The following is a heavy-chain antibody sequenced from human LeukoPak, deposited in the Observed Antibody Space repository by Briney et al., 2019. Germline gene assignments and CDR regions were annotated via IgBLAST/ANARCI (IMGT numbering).Heavy chain of an antibody. CDR2: IGSIGGSS. Sequence: GGSLRLSCAASGFTFSNYAMHWVRQAPGKGLEFVSAIGSIGGSSYYAKSVKGRFSISRDNSRNTVFLQMGSLRAEDMAVYYCARERSVYHYGGFLKDAFDIWGRATMGIVSS. V-gene: IGHV3-64*01. J-gene: IGHJ3*02. D-gene: IGHD3-10*01. CDR3: ARERSVYHYGGFLKDAFDI. CDR1: GFTFSNYA.